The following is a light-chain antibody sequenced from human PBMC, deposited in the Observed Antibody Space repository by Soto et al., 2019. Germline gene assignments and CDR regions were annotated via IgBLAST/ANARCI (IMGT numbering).Light chain of an antibody. CDR3: GTWDSSLSAAVV. V-gene: IGLV1-51*01. Sequence: QSVLTQPPSVSAGPGQKVTISCSGSSSNIGNNYVSWYQQLPGTAPKLLIYDNNKRPSGIPDRFSGSKSGTSATLGITGLQTGDEADYYCGTWDSSLSAAVVFGGGTKLTVL. J-gene: IGLJ2*01. CDR2: DNN. CDR1: SSNIGNNY.